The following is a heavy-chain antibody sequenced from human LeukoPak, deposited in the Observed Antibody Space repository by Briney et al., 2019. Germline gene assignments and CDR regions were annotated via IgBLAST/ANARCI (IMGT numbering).Heavy chain of an antibody. J-gene: IGHJ4*02. CDR2: IIPIFGTA. D-gene: IGHD2-15*01. CDR3: ARDSGYCSGGSCYVEY. Sequence: SVKVSCKASGGTFSSYAISWVRQAPGQGLEWMGGIIPIFGTANYAQKFQGRVTITADESTSTAYMELSSLRSEDTAVYYCARDSGYCSGGSCYVEYWGQGTLVTVSS. CDR1: GGTFSSYA. V-gene: IGHV1-69*13.